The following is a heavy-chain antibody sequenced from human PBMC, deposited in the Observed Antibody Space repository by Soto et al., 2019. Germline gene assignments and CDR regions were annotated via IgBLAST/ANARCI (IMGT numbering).Heavy chain of an antibody. CDR2: IYYSGST. J-gene: IGHJ4*02. CDR3: ARARVFGGVIVFDY. V-gene: IGHV4-31*03. CDR1: GGSISSGGYY. Sequence: PSETLSLTCTVSGGSISSGGYYWSWVRQHPGKGLEWIGYIYYSGSTYYNPSLKSRVTISVDTSKNQFSLKLSSVTAADTAVYFCARARVFGGVIVFDYWGQGTLVTVSS. D-gene: IGHD3-16*02.